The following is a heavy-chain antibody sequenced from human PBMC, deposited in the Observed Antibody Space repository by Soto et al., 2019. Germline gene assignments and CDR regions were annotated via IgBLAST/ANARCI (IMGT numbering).Heavy chain of an antibody. V-gene: IGHV4-39*01. CDR1: GGSISSGPYS. D-gene: IGHD5-12*01. J-gene: IGHJ4*02. CDR3: ARRIVATETFDY. Sequence: SETLSLTCTVSGGSISSGPYSWGWIRQSPGKGLEWIGTFYYSGSTNYNPSLESRVTISVDASRNQFSLKVSSVTAADTAVYYCARRIVATETFDYWGQGTLVTVSS. CDR2: FYYSGST.